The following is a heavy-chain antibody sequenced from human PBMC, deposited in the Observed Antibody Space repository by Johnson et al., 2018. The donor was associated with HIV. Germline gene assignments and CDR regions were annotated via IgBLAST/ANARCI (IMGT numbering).Heavy chain of an antibody. CDR3: AKVHIPARWSAAFDI. CDR2: ISSSGSTI. J-gene: IGHJ3*02. D-gene: IGHD6-6*01. Sequence: QEQLVESGGGVVQPGRSLRLSCAASGFIFSDYYMSWIRQAPGKGLEWVSYISSSGSTIYYADSVKGRFTIFRDNSKNTLYLQMSSLRTEDTAVYYCAKVHIPARWSAAFDIWGQGTMVTVSS. CDR1: GFIFSDYY. V-gene: IGHV3-11*04.